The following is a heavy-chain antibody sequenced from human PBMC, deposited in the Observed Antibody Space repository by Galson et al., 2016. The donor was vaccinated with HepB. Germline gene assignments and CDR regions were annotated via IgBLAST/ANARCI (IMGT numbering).Heavy chain of an antibody. J-gene: IGHJ4*02. V-gene: IGHV1-46*03. CDR2: INPSDITT. D-gene: IGHD4-17*01. Sequence: SVKVSCKASGYIFSNYHLHWVRQAPGQGREWMGAINPSDITTHYAQKFKGRVTMTSDTATSTVYMELSRLRSDDTAVYYCARDRMVNTLLHYWGQGTLVTVSS. CDR3: ARDRMVNTLLHY. CDR1: GYIFSNYH.